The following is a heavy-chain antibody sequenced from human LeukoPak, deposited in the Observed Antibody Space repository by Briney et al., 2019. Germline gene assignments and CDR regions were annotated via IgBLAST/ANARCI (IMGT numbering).Heavy chain of an antibody. CDR1: GYTFTSYD. J-gene: IGHJ3*02. D-gene: IGHD1-26*01. V-gene: IGHV1-8*01. CDR2: MNPNSGNT. Sequence: ASVKVSCKASGYTFTSYDINWVRQTTGQGLEWMGWMNPNSGNTGYAQKFQGRVTMTRNTSISTAYMELSSLRSEDTAVYYCARGSSGSYLAAFDIWGQGTMVTVSS. CDR3: ARGSSGSYLAAFDI.